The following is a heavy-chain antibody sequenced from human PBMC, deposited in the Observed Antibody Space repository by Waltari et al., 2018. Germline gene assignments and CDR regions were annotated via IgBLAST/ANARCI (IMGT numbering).Heavy chain of an antibody. V-gene: IGHV3-30-3*01. CDR1: GFTFSSYA. CDR2: RSYDGSNK. D-gene: IGHD2-21*02. J-gene: IGHJ4*02. CDR3: ARGGNSVVGFDY. Sequence: QVQLVESGGGVVQPGRSLRLSCAASGFTFSSYAMHWVRQAPGKGLEWVAVRSYDGSNKYYADSVKGRFTISRDNSKNTLYLQMNSLRAEDTAVYYCARGGNSVVGFDYWGQGTLVTVSS.